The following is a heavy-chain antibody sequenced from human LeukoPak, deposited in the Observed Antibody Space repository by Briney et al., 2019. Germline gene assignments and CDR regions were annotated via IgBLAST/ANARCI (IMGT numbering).Heavy chain of an antibody. Sequence: ASVKVSCKASGGTFSSYAISWVRQAPGQGLEWMGGIIPIFGTANYAQKFQGRVTITADESTSTAYMELSSLRSEDTAVYYCARAADCSSTSCYYPPNYYYYGMDVWGQGTTVTVSS. V-gene: IGHV1-69*13. CDR2: IIPIFGTA. CDR3: ARAADCSSTSCYYPPNYYYYGMDV. J-gene: IGHJ6*02. CDR1: GGTFSSYA. D-gene: IGHD2-2*01.